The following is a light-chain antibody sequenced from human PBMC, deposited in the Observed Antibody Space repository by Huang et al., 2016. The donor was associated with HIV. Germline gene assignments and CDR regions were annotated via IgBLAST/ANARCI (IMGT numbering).Light chain of an antibody. CDR3: QQYNDWPVWT. CDR2: AAS. J-gene: IGKJ1*01. V-gene: IGKV3-15*01. Sequence: EIVMTQSPATLSVSPGERVTLACRASQSVSSNLAWYQQKPGQAPRLLIYAASTRDTGIPARFSGSGAGTEFTLTISSLQSEDFAVYYCQQYNDWPVWTFGQGTKVEIK. CDR1: QSVSSN.